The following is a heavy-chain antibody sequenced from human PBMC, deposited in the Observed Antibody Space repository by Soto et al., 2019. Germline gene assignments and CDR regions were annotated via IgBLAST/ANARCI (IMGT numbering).Heavy chain of an antibody. D-gene: IGHD5-18*01. J-gene: IGHJ4*02. CDR3: ARDRRGYSYGPTFDY. CDR1: GFTFSSYS. V-gene: IGHV3-21*01. Sequence: EVQLVESGGGLVKPGGSLRLSCAASGFTFSSYSMNWVRQAPGKGLEWVSSISSSSSYIYYADSVKGRFTISRDNAKNTQYLQMNSRRAEDTAVYYCARDRRGYSYGPTFDYWGQGTLVTVSS. CDR2: ISSSSSYI.